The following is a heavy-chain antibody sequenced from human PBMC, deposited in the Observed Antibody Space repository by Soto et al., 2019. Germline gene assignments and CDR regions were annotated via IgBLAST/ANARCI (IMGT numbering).Heavy chain of an antibody. J-gene: IGHJ1*01. V-gene: IGHV3-48*01. Sequence: EVRLVESGGGLVQPGGSLRLSCAASGFTFSDYSMNWVRQPPGKGLEWVSYISSSGNSIHYADSAKGRFTVSRDNVKNSLYLQMNSLSAEYTAVYYCARVTAYVDSASADFQDWGQGTLVAVSS. CDR2: ISSSGNSI. D-gene: IGHD4-17*01. CDR1: GFTFSDYS. CDR3: ARVTAYVDSASADFQD.